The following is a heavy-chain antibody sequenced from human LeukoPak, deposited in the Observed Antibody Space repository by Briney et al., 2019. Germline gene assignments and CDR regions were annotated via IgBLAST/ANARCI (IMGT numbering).Heavy chain of an antibody. CDR3: ARVQYYYDSTASGFDY. D-gene: IGHD3-22*01. CDR2: ISRSGTT. CDR1: GYSISSGYY. J-gene: IGHJ4*02. Sequence: SETLSLTCAVSGYSISSGYYWGWIRPPPGKGLEWIGIISRSGTTYYNPSLKSRVTISVDTSKNQFSLRLSSVTAADTAVYYCARVQYYYDSTASGFDYWGQRTLVTVSS. V-gene: IGHV4-38-2*01.